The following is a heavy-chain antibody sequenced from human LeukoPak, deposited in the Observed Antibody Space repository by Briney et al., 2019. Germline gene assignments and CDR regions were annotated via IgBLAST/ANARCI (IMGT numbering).Heavy chain of an antibody. V-gene: IGHV3-7*01. J-gene: IGHJ4*02. CDR2: IKQDGSER. D-gene: IGHD3-10*01. CDR3: ARGYGDPFDY. CDR1: GFTFISYW. Sequence: GGSLRLSCAASGFTFISYWMSWVRQAPGKGLEWVANIKQDGSERYYVDSVKGRFTISRDNAKNSLYLQMNSLRAEDTAVYYCARGYGDPFDYWGQGTLVTVSS.